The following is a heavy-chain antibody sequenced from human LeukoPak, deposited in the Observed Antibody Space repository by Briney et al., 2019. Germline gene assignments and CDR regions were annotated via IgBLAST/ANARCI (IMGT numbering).Heavy chain of an antibody. CDR1: GGSISSYY. J-gene: IGHJ4*02. CDR3: ARVGYCSGGSCFAEGFFDY. CDR2: IYTSGST. V-gene: IGHV4-4*07. Sequence: SETLSLTCTVSGGSISSYYWSWIRQPAGKGLEWIGRIYTSGSTNYNPSLKSRVTMSVDTSKNQFSLKLSSVTAADTAVYYCARVGYCSGGSCFAEGFFDYWGQGTLVTVSS. D-gene: IGHD2-15*01.